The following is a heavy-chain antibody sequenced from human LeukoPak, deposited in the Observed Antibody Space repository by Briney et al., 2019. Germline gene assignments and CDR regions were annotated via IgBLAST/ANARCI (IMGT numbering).Heavy chain of an antibody. V-gene: IGHV4-4*08. CDR3: AIRRGGFGEGEFDY. J-gene: IGHJ4*02. CDR2: SHTGGSI. Sequence: SETLSLTCTVSGVSISGFYWNWIRQPPRKGLEWVGYSHTGGSISSNPSLNSRVAFSMDTSKNQVSLRLNSVTATDTAVYYCAIRRGGFGEGEFDYWGQGIPVTVST. D-gene: IGHD3-10*01. CDR1: GVSISGFY.